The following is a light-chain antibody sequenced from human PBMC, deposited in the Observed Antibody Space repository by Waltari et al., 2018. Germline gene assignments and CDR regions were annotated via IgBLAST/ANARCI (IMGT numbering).Light chain of an antibody. J-gene: IGLJ2*01. CDR3: SSFTSSTTGI. CDR1: SSDSGGYEY. V-gene: IGLV2-14*03. CDR2: DVN. Sequence: SALTQPDPVSGSPGQSITISCSRISSDSGGYEYVSWYQQHPGKAPKVIIYDVNNRPSGVSNRFSGSKSGSSASLTISGLQAEDEADYYCSSFTSSTTGIFGGGTKVTVL.